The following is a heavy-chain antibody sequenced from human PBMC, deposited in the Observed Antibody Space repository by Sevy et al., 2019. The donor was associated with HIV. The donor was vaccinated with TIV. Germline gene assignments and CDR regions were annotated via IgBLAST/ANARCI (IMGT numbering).Heavy chain of an antibody. CDR1: GFTFSSYA. CDR3: VVSRITMIVVVIVFDY. D-gene: IGHD3-22*01. V-gene: IGHV3-64D*06. CDR2: ISSNGGST. J-gene: IGHJ4*02. Sequence: GGSLRLSCSASGFTFSSYAMHWVRQAPGKGLEYVSAISSNGGSTYYVDSVKGRFTISRDNSKNTLYLQMSSLRAEDTAMYYCVVSRITMIVVVIVFDYWRQGPLVTVSS.